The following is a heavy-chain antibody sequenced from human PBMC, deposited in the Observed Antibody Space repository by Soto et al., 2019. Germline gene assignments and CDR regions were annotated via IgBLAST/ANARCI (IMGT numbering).Heavy chain of an antibody. V-gene: IGHV4-31*03. Sequence: QVQLQESGPGLVKPSETLSLTCTVSGGSISSGGYYWSWIRQHPGKGLEWIGYIYYSGTTYYNPSLKSRVTISVHTSKNQFSLKLSSVSAADTALYYCARCSLVVVPAPGFDPWGRGTLVTVSS. CDR1: GGSISSGGYY. D-gene: IGHD2-2*01. CDR2: IYYSGTT. CDR3: ARCSLVVVPAPGFDP. J-gene: IGHJ5*02.